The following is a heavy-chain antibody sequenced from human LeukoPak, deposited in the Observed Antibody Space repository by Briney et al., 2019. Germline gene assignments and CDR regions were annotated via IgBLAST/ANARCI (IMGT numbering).Heavy chain of an antibody. Sequence: PGGSLRLSCAASGFTFSSYSMNWVRQAPGKGLEWVSSISSSSSYTYYADSAKGRFTISRDNAKNSLYLQMNSLRAEDTAVYYCARDHDYGDYPDAFDIWGQGTMVTVSS. D-gene: IGHD4-17*01. CDR2: ISSSSSYT. V-gene: IGHV3-21*01. CDR1: GFTFSSYS. J-gene: IGHJ3*02. CDR3: ARDHDYGDYPDAFDI.